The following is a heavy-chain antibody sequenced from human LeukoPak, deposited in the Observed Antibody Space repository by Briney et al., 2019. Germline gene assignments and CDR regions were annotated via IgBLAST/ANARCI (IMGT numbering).Heavy chain of an antibody. CDR2: MHPNSGAT. Sequence: ASMKVSCKASEYIFTTYYMHWVRQAPGQGLEWMGWMHPNSGATNYAQKIQGRVTMTRDTSISTAYMELSRLRSDDTAVYYCARMPRKMGATDAFDIWGQGTMVTVSS. J-gene: IGHJ3*02. V-gene: IGHV1-2*02. D-gene: IGHD1-26*01. CDR3: ARMPRKMGATDAFDI. CDR1: EYIFTTYY.